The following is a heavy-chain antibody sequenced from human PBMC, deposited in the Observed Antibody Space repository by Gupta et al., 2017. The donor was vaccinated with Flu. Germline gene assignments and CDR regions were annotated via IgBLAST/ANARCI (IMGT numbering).Heavy chain of an antibody. CDR3: ARDRGPNWNDAQPDAFDI. Sequence: SWVRQAPGQGLEWMGGIIPIFGTANYAQKFQGRVTITADESTSTAYMELSSLRSEDTAVYYCARDRGPNWNDAQPDAFDIWGQGTMVTVSS. J-gene: IGHJ3*02. V-gene: IGHV1-69*01. CDR2: IIPIFGTA. D-gene: IGHD1-1*01.